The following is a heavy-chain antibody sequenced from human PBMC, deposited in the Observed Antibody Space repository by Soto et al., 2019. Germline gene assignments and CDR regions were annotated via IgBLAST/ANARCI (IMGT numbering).Heavy chain of an antibody. Sequence: ASVKVSCKASGYTFTSYYMHWVRQAPGQVLEWMGIINPSGGSTSYAQKFQGRVSMTRDTSTGTVYMELSSLRSEDTAVYYCASPAGHSYGYRYYYGMDVWGQGTTVTVSS. J-gene: IGHJ6*02. CDR3: ASPAGHSYGYRYYYGMDV. CDR2: INPSGGST. D-gene: IGHD5-18*01. V-gene: IGHV1-46*01. CDR1: GYTFTSYY.